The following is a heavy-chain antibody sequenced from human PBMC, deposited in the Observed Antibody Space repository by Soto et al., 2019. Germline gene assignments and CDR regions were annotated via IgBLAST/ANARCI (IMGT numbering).Heavy chain of an antibody. CDR3: ATTCGFGGVTKWYMDV. CDR2: INPNNGAT. Sequence: QVQLVQSGAEVKKPGASVKVSCKASGYTFTGYYMHWVRQAPGQGLEWMGWINPNNGATNYAQKFQGWLTLTRDTSISTAYMELSSLRSDDTAVYYCATTCGFGGVTKWYMDVWGQGTTVTVSS. CDR1: GYTFTGYY. J-gene: IGHJ6*03. V-gene: IGHV1-2*04. D-gene: IGHD2-21*01.